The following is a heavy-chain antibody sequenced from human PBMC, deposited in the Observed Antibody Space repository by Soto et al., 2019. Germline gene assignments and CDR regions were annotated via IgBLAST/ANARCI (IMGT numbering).Heavy chain of an antibody. CDR1: GFSLSTRGVG. V-gene: IGHV2-5*02. D-gene: IGHD3-16*01. Sequence: QITLKESGPTLVKPTQTLTLTCTFSGFSLSTRGVGVGWIRQPPGQALEWLALIYWDGYKHYSPSLESRLTITEDTSKNQVVLTMTNMDPVDTATYFCAHKGGGDRILDYWGQGTLVTVSS. J-gene: IGHJ4*02. CDR2: IYWDGYK. CDR3: AHKGGGDRILDY.